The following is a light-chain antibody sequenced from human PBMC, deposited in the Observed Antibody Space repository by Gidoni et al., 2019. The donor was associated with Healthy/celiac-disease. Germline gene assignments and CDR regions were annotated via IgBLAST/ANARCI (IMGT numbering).Light chain of an antibody. Sequence: EIVLTPSPGTLSLYPGERASLSCRASQSVSSSYLAWYQQKPGQAPRLLIYGASSRATGIPDFTLTISRLEPEDFAVYYCQQYGSSPDTFXQXTKLEIK. CDR1: QSVSSSY. J-gene: IGKJ2*01. CDR2: GAS. V-gene: IGKV3-20*01. CDR3: QQYGSSPDT.